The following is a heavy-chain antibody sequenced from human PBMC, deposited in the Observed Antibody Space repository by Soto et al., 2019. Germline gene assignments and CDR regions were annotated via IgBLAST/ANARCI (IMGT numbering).Heavy chain of an antibody. D-gene: IGHD1-26*01. V-gene: IGHV3-53*01. CDR2: IYSGGST. Sequence: GGSLRLSCAASGFTVSSNYMSWVRQAPGKGLEWVSVIYSGGSTYYADSVKGRFTISRDNSKNTLYLQMNSLRAEDTAVYYCARGSLGATVFDYWGQGTLVTVSS. CDR3: ARGSLGATVFDY. J-gene: IGHJ4*02. CDR1: GFTVSSNY.